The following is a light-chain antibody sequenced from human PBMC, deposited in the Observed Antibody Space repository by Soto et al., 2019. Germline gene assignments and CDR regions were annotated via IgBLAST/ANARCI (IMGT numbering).Light chain of an antibody. CDR1: SSDVGGYNY. Sequence: QSALTQPASVSGSPGQSITISCTGTSSDVGGYNYVSWYQHHPGKAPKLMIFDVSNRPSGVSNRFSGSKSGNTASLTISGLQPEDEADYYCSSYTTCNTRQIVFGTWTKVAVL. CDR2: DVS. V-gene: IGLV2-14*03. CDR3: SSYTTCNTRQIV. J-gene: IGLJ1*01.